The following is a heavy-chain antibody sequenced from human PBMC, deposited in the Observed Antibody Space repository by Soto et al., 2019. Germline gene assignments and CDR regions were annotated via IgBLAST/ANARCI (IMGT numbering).Heavy chain of an antibody. V-gene: IGHV5-51*01. CDR1: GYSFARYW. Sequence: PGESLKISCTGSGYSFARYWIARVRQMPGKGLEWMGIIYPGDSDTRYSPSFQGQVTISADKSISTAYLQWSSLKASDTAMYYCARVHSSVYFYYMDVWAKGTTVTVSS. J-gene: IGHJ6*03. CDR3: ARVHSSVYFYYMDV. D-gene: IGHD6-19*01. CDR2: IYPGDSDT.